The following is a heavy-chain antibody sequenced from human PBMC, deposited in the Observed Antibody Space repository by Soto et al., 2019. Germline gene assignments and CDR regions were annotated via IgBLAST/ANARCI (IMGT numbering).Heavy chain of an antibody. CDR3: ARHGIGYYYYMDV. D-gene: IGHD2-21*01. Sequence: GSLRLSCTVSGGSISSYYWSWIRQPPGKGLEWIGYVYFTGSTNYNPSLKSRVSISVDTSKNQFSLSLSSVTAADTAVYYCARHGIGYYYYMDVWGKGTTVTVSS. J-gene: IGHJ6*03. CDR1: GGSISSYY. V-gene: IGHV4-59*08. CDR2: VYFTGST.